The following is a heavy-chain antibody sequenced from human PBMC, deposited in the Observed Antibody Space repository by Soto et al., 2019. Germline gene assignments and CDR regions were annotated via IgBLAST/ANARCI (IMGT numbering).Heavy chain of an antibody. CDR1: GFSFSIYV. Sequence: EVQLLESGGGLVQPGGSLRVSCVASGFSFSIYVMTWVRQAPGKGLEWVSSISSSGGTPYYEDSVKGRFTISRDNSKDTLFLQMHSLRAEDTAVYFCAKGLYDNSGYYYTDWGQGTLVTVSS. D-gene: IGHD3-22*01. J-gene: IGHJ4*02. V-gene: IGHV3-23*01. CDR3: AKGLYDNSGYYYTD. CDR2: ISSSGGTP.